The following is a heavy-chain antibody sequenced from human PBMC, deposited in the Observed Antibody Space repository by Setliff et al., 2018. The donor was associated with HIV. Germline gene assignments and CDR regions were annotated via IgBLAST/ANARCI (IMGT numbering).Heavy chain of an antibody. D-gene: IGHD1-26*01. CDR1: EFTFSSYA. J-gene: IGHJ6*03. CDR3: ARDGGMGVYYMDV. V-gene: IGHV3-48*01. Sequence: GGSLRLSCAASEFTFSSYAMSWVRQAPGKGLEWVSSISSSSRTIYYADSVKGRFTISRDNAKNSLYLQMNSLRAEDTAVYYCARDGGMGVYYMDVWGKGTTVTVSS. CDR2: ISSSSRTI.